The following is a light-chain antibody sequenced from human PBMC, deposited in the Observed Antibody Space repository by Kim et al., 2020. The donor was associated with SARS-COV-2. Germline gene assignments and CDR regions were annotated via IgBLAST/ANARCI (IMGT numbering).Light chain of an antibody. J-gene: IGKJ5*01. CDR2: GAS. CDR3: QQYNNWVT. Sequence: SVSPGERAPLSCRACQSVSSNLAWYQQKPGQAPRLLIYGASTRATGIPARFSGSGSGTEFTLTISSLQSEDFAVYYCQQYNNWVTFGQGTRLEIK. CDR1: QSVSSN. V-gene: IGKV3-15*01.